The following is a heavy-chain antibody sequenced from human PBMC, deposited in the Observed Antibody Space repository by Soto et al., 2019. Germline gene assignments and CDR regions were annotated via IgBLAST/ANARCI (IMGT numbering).Heavy chain of an antibody. CDR2: IYSGGST. CDR1: GVSVSSNY. D-gene: IGHD3-22*01. J-gene: IGHJ4*02. Sequence: PGGSLRLSCAASGVSVSSNYMSWVRQAPGKGLECVSVIYSGGSTYYADSVRGRFTISRDNSKNTLYLQMDSLRAEDTAVYYCAKYLEFTTPYFDYWGQGALVTVSS. V-gene: IGHV3-53*01. CDR3: AKYLEFTTPYFDY.